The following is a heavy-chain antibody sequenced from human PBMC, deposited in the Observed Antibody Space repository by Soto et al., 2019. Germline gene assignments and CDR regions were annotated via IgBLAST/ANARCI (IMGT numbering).Heavy chain of an antibody. J-gene: IGHJ4*02. Sequence: LSLTFTVSGGSISSGDYYWSWIRQPPGKGLEWIGYIYYSGSTYYNPSLKSRVTISVDTSKNQFSLKLSSVTAADTAVYYCARDLYYGVLDYWGQGTLVTVSS. D-gene: IGHD4-17*01. CDR3: ARDLYYGVLDY. V-gene: IGHV4-30-4*01. CDR1: GGSISSGDYY. CDR2: IYYSGST.